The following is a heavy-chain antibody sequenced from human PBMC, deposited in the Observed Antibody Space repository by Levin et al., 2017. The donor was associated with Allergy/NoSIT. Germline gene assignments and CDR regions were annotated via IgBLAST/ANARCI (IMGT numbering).Heavy chain of an antibody. V-gene: IGHV5-51*01. CDR2: IFPADSST. CDR1: GYDFTTSW. CDR3: ARHSYGVWARYWYFDL. Sequence: GGSLRLSCQGYGYDFTTSWIGWVRQMPGKGLEWMGVIFPADSSTRYSPSFQGQVTISADKSISTAYLQWSSLRASDTAMYYCARHSYGVWARYWYFDLWGRGTLVSVSS. D-gene: IGHD3-16*01. J-gene: IGHJ2*01.